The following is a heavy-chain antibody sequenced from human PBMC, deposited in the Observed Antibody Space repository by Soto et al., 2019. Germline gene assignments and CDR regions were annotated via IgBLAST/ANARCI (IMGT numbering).Heavy chain of an antibody. V-gene: IGHV1-18*04. Sequence: QVQLVQSGAEVKKPGASVKVSCKASGYTFTSYGISWVRQAPGQGLEWMGWISAYNGNTNYAQKLQGRVTMTTDTATSTAYRELRSLRSDDTAVYYCARSGPRVVVAATELGDYWGQGTLVTVSS. D-gene: IGHD2-15*01. J-gene: IGHJ4*02. CDR3: ARSGPRVVVAATELGDY. CDR2: ISAYNGNT. CDR1: GYTFTSYG.